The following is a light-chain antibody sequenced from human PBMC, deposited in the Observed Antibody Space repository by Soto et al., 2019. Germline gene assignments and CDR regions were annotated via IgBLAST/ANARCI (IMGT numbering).Light chain of an antibody. CDR3: QQRSNWPRT. J-gene: IGKJ5*01. V-gene: IGKV3-11*01. Sequence: EIVLTQSPATLSLSPGERATLSCRASQSVSSYLAWYQQKPGQAHRLLIYDAYNRATGIPARFSGSGSGTDFTLTIRSLEPEDFAVYYCQQRSNWPRTFGQGTRLEIK. CDR1: QSVSSY. CDR2: DAY.